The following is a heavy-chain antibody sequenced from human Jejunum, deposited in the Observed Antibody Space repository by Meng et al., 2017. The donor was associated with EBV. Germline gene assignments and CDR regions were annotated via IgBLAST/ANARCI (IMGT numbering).Heavy chain of an antibody. CDR3: SRDLAGSYDD. CDR1: GFTFSTYW. CDR2: INENGRTT. D-gene: IGHD6-25*01. V-gene: IGHV3-74*01. Sequence: EVQLVASGGVLVQPGGSLRLSCAASGFTFSTYWMHWVRQAPGKGLVWISRINENGRTTTYADSVRGRFTISRDNTKNTLYLQMNSLRAEDTAVYFCSRDLAGSYDDWGQGTLVTVSS. J-gene: IGHJ4*02.